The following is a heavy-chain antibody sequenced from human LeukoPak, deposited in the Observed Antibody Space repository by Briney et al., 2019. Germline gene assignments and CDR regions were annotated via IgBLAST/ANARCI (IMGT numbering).Heavy chain of an antibody. CDR2: INPNSGRT. J-gene: IGHJ4*02. D-gene: IGHD3-9*01. CDR1: GYSFNDYY. Sequence: ASVKVSCKTSGYSFNDYYLHWVRHAPGQGLEWMGWINPNSGRTHYAPKFQGRVTLTTDTSITTAYMELSSLISGDTALYYCARDSSDILTGYYHFWGRGTLVTVSS. V-gene: IGHV1-2*02. CDR3: ARDSSDILTGYYHF.